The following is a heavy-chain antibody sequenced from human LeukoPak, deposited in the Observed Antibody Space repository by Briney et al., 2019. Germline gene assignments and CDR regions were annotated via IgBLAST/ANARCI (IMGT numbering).Heavy chain of an antibody. CDR2: IYGGGSGST. CDR3: AKDFTPDGIWDIDY. J-gene: IGHJ4*02. Sequence: PGGSLRLSCVASGFTFSKYTMSWVRQAPGKGMEWVSCIYGGGSGSTFYAESVKGRFTISRDNSKNTLYLQMNSLRDEDTAIYYCAKDFTPDGIWDIDYWGRGTLITVSS. CDR1: GFTFSKYT. V-gene: IGHV3-23*01. D-gene: IGHD1-20*01.